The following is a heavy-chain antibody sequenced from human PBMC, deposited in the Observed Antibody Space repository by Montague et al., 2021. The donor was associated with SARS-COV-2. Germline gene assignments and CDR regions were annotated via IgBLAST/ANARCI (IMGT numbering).Heavy chain of an antibody. CDR3: AREAKAVSGRLDS. CDR1: SDSFSSSDW. D-gene: IGHD6-19*01. J-gene: IGHJ4*02. CDR2: ISHGGTT. V-gene: IGHV4-4*02. Sequence: SETLSLTCTVSSDSFSSSDWWSWVRQPPGKGLDWIGEISHGGTTNYKSSLKSRVTMSIDKSKNPFSLKLTSVTAADTAVYYCAREAKAVSGRLDSWGQGTLVTASS.